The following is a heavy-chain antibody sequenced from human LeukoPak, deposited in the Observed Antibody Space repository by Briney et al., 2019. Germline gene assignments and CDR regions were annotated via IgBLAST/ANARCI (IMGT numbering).Heavy chain of an antibody. CDR2: IIPIFGTA. D-gene: IGHD6-6*01. Sequence: GASVKVSCKASGGTFSSYAISWVRQAPGQGLEWMGGIIPIFGTANYAQKFQGRVTITADESTSTAYMELSSLRSEDTAVYYCARVAGYSSSSWDYYYMDVWGKGTTVTVSS. CDR3: ARVAGYSSSSWDYYYMDV. CDR1: GGTFSSYA. V-gene: IGHV1-69*13. J-gene: IGHJ6*03.